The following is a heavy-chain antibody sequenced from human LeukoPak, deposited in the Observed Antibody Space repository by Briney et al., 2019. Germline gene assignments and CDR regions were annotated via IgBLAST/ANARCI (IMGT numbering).Heavy chain of an antibody. Sequence: GGSLRLSCAASGFTFRSYWMCWVRQAPGKGLEWVANVKQDGSDRYYVDSVKGRFTISRDNAKNSLFLQMNSLRAEDTAVYYCARGSNPPDYWGRGTLVTVSS. CDR3: ARGSNPPDY. CDR2: VKQDGSDR. V-gene: IGHV3-7*01. J-gene: IGHJ4*02. CDR1: GFTFRSYW.